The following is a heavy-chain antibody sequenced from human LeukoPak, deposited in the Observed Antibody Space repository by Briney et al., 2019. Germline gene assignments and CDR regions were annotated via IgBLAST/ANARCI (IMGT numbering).Heavy chain of an antibody. CDR1: GFTFSSYW. CDR3: ARDSYYDILTGYYGGPRAFDI. J-gene: IGHJ3*02. V-gene: IGHV3-74*01. D-gene: IGHD3-9*01. Sequence: GGSLRLSCVASGFTFSSYWMHWVRQDPRKGLVWVSRINGDGRNINYADSVRGRFTISRDNAKNTLYLQMNSLRAEDTAVYYCARDSYYDILTGYYGGPRAFDIWGQGTMVTVSS. CDR2: INGDGRNI.